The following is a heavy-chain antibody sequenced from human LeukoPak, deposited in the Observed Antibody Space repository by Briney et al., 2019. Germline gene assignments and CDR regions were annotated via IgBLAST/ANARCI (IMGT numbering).Heavy chain of an antibody. CDR3: ARGRYFDWLGSYNWFDP. J-gene: IGHJ5*02. D-gene: IGHD3-9*01. CDR2: MNPNSGNT. Sequence: ASVKVSCKASGYTFTSYDINWVRQATGQGLEWMGGMNPNSGNTGYAQKFQGRVTMTRNTSISTAYMELSSLRSEDTAVYYCARGRYFDWLGSYNWFDPWGQGTLVTVSS. CDR1: GYTFTSYD. V-gene: IGHV1-8*01.